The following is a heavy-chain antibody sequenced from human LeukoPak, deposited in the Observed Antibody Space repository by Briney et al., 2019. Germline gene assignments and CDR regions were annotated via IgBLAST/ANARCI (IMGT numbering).Heavy chain of an antibody. V-gene: IGHV1-69*04. CDR2: IIPILGIA. J-gene: IGHJ4*02. CDR3: ARGPWGVVINPHFDY. D-gene: IGHD3-3*01. Sequence: ASVKVSCKASGGTFSSYAISWVRQAPGQGLEWMGRIIPILGIANYAQKFRGRVTITADKSTGTAYMELSSLRSEDTAVYYCARGPWGVVINPHFDYWGQGTLVTVSS. CDR1: GGTFSSYA.